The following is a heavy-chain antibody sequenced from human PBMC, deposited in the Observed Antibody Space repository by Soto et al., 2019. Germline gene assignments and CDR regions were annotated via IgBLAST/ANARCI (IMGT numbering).Heavy chain of an antibody. V-gene: IGHV3-23*01. CDR1: GFTFSSYA. CDR2: ISGSGGST. D-gene: IGHD3-22*01. J-gene: IGHJ1*01. CDR3: AKDPTRYYDSSGYYTSVKYFQH. Sequence: PGGSLRLSCAASGFTFSSYAMSWVRQAPGKGLEWVSAISGSGGSTYYADSVKGRFTISRDNSKNTLYLQMNSLRAEDTAVYYCAKDPTRYYDSSGYYTSVKYFQHWGQGTLVTVSS.